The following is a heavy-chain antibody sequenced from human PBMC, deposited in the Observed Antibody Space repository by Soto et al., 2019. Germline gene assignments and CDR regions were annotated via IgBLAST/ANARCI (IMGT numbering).Heavy chain of an antibody. J-gene: IGHJ4*02. CDR2: INPSGGST. V-gene: IGHV1-46*01. Sequence: ASVKVSCKASGYTFTSYYMHWVRQAPGQGLEWMGIINPSGGSTSYAQKFQGRVTMTRDTSTSTVYMELSSLRSEDTAVYYWAGVISYSDNWGALDYSGQGSLVTVSS. CDR1: GYTFTSYY. CDR3: AGVISYSDNWGALDY. D-gene: IGHD1-1*01.